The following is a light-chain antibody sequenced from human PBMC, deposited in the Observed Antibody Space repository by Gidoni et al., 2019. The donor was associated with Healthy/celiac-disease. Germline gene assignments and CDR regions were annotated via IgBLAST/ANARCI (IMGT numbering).Light chain of an antibody. V-gene: IGLV1-44*01. Sequence: QSVLTQPPSASGTPGQRVTISCSGSRSNIGSNTVNWDQQPPGTAPKLIIYSNNQRPSGVPDRFSGSKSGTSASLAISGLQSEDEADYYCAAWDDSLNAHYVFGTGTKVTVL. CDR1: RSNIGSNT. CDR2: SNN. J-gene: IGLJ1*01. CDR3: AAWDDSLNAHYV.